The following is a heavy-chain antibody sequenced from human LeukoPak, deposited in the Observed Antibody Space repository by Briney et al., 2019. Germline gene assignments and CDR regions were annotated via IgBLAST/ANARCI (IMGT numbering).Heavy chain of an antibody. D-gene: IGHD6-13*01. CDR1: GGSISSYY. Sequence: PSETLSLTCTVSGGSISSYYWSWIRQPPGKELEWIGYIYYSGSTNYNPSLKSRVTMSVDTSKSQFSLKLSSVTAADTAVYYCARHAAYSSSWQDFDYWGQGTLVTVSS. V-gene: IGHV4-59*08. J-gene: IGHJ4*02. CDR2: IYYSGST. CDR3: ARHAAYSSSWQDFDY.